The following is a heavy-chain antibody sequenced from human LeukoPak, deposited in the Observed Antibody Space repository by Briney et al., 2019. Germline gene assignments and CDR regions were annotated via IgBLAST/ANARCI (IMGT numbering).Heavy chain of an antibody. CDR3: ARVGTTVTPRFDY. J-gene: IGHJ4*02. CDR2: IYYSGST. Sequence: PSETLSLTCTVSGGSISSYYWSWIRQPPGKGLEWIGYIYYSGSTNYNPSLKSRVTISVDTSKNHFSLKLSSVTAADTAVYYCARVGTTVTPRFDYWGQGTLVTVSS. V-gene: IGHV4-59*01. D-gene: IGHD4-17*01. CDR1: GGSISSYY.